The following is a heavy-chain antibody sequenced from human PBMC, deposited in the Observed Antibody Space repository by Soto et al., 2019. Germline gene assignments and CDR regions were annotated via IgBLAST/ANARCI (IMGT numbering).Heavy chain of an antibody. CDR3: ARDGYYDSSCYRSDFDY. D-gene: IGHD3-22*01. V-gene: IGHV1-18*01. CDR1: GYTFTSYG. J-gene: IGHJ4*02. CDR2: ISAYNGNT. Sequence: QVQLVQSGAEVKKPGASVKVSCKASGYTFTSYGISWVRQAPGQGLEWMGWISAYNGNTNYAQMLQGRVTMTTDTSTSTAYMELRSLRSDDTAVYYCARDGYYDSSCYRSDFDYWGQGTLVTVSS.